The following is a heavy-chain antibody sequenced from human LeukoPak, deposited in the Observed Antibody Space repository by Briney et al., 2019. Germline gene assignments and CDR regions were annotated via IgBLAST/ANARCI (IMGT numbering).Heavy chain of an antibody. CDR2: IYSGGST. V-gene: IGHV3-66*01. D-gene: IGHD6-6*01. Sequence: PGGSLRLSCAASGFTFSIYAMNWVRQAPGKGLEWVSVIYSGGSTYYADSVKGRFTFSRDNSKNTLYLQMNSLRAEDTAVYYCARDHSPEYNSSAGYFQLWGQGTLVTVSS. CDR3: ARDHSPEYNSSAGYFQL. J-gene: IGHJ1*01. CDR1: GFTFSIYA.